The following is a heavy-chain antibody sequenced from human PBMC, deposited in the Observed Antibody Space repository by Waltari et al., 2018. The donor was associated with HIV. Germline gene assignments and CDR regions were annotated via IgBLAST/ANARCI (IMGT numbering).Heavy chain of an antibody. J-gene: IGHJ6*02. CDR3: AKDTSQNYYYYGMDV. CDR1: GFTFSSSA. V-gene: IGHV3-23*01. CDR2: ISGSGGST. Sequence: EVQLLESGGGLVQPGGSLRLSCAAPGFTFSSSAMSWVRQAPGKGLEWVSAISGSGGSTYYADSVKGRFTISRDNSKNTLYLQMNSLRAEDTAVYYCAKDTSQNYYYYGMDVWGQGTTVTVSS.